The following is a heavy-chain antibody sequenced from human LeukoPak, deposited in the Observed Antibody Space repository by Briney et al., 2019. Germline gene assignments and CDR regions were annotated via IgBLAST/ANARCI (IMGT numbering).Heavy chain of an antibody. CDR1: GGSFSGYY. V-gene: IGHV4-34*01. J-gene: IGHJ5*02. CDR3: ARSPRTRYNWFDP. CDR2: INHSGST. Sequence: ETLSLTCAVYGGSFSGYYWSWIRQPPGKGLEWIGEINHSGSTNYNPSLKSRVTISVDTSKNQFSLKLSSVTAADTAVYYCARSPRTRYNWFDPWGQGTLVTVSS.